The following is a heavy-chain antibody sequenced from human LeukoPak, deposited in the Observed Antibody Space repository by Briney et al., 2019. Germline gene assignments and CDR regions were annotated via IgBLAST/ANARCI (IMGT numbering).Heavy chain of an antibody. V-gene: IGHV3-48*01. CDR1: GFTFSSYS. D-gene: IGHD6-13*01. CDR2: ISSSSSSI. CDR3: ARDSDRWYRAHDY. J-gene: IGHJ4*02. Sequence: GGSPRLSCAASGFTFSSYSMNWGRQAPGKGLEWVSYISSSSSSIYYDDSVKGRFTISRDNAKNSLYLEMNTLSAEDTAVYYCARDSDRWYRAHDYWGQGTLVTVSS.